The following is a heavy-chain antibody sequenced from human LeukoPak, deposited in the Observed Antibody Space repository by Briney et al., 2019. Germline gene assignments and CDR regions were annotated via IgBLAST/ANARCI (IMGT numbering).Heavy chain of an antibody. CDR2: IWYDGSNK. D-gene: IGHD4-23*01. CDR3: ARDDYGGNSNYYYGMDV. V-gene: IGHV3-33*01. Sequence: PGRSLRLSCAASGFTFSSYGMHWVRQAPGKGLEWVAVIWYDGSNKYYADSVKGRFTISRDNSKNTLYLQMNSLRAEDTAVYYCARDDYGGNSNYYYGMDVWGQGTTVTVSS. J-gene: IGHJ6*02. CDR1: GFTFSSYG.